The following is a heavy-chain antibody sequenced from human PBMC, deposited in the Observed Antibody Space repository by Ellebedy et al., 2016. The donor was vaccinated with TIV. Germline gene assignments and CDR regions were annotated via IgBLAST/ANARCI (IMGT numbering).Heavy chain of an antibody. CDR2: IYWDNDD. V-gene: IGHV2-5*04. CDR3: VQIMITYGGVTRTDAFDV. D-gene: IGHD3-16*01. Sequence: SGPTLVKPTETLTLTCTLSGFSLPATGEGVGWVRQPPGKALDWLAIIYWDNDDRYSSSMRSRLRITKDTSRREVVLTMTNMDPVDTGTYYCVQIMITYGGVTRTDAFDVWGQGILVTVSS. CDR1: GFSLPATGEG. J-gene: IGHJ3*01.